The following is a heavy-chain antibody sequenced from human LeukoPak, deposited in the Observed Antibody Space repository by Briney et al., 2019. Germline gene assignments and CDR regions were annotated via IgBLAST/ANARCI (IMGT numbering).Heavy chain of an antibody. Sequence: GGSLRLSCAASGFTFSSYWMSWVRQAPGKGLEWVANIKQDGSEKYYVDSVKGRFTISRDNAKNSLYLQMNSLRAEDTAVYYCASESGNGYDWYYFDYWGQGTLVTVSS. CDR1: GFTFSSYW. V-gene: IGHV3-7*01. D-gene: IGHD5-12*01. CDR3: ASESGNGYDWYYFDY. CDR2: IKQDGSEK. J-gene: IGHJ4*02.